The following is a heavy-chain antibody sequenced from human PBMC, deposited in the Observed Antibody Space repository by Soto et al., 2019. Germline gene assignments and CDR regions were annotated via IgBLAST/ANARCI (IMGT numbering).Heavy chain of an antibody. V-gene: IGHV4-59*11. D-gene: IGHD3-10*01. J-gene: IGHJ6*02. CDR1: DCSSGSHG. CDR2: IYYSGST. CDR3: ARGPIRFGDQYYYYGMDV. Sequence: TYTFADCSSGSHGWRWILKQPRKGLEWIGYIYYSGSTNYNPSLKSRVTISVDTSKNQCSLKLSSVTAADTAVYYCARGPIRFGDQYYYYGMDVCAQRPMVTVSS.